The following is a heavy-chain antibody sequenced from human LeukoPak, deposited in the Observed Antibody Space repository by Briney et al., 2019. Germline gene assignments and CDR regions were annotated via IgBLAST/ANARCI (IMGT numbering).Heavy chain of an antibody. Sequence: PGGSLRLSCAASGFGFGQYVMNWVRQAPGKGLEWIAYINVRAATIYYGDSVEGRFTISRDDAKNSLYLQMNGLRVEDTAIYYCAKDFPHYYEVPHGMDVWGQGTTVTV. CDR1: GFGFGQYV. CDR3: AKDFPHYYEVPHGMDV. J-gene: IGHJ6*02. CDR2: INVRAATI. D-gene: IGHD3-22*01. V-gene: IGHV3-48*03.